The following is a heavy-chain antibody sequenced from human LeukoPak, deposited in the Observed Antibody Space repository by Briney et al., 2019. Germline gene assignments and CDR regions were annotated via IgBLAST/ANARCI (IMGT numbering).Heavy chain of an antibody. J-gene: IGHJ4*02. CDR1: GYTLTELS. Sequence: ASVKVSCKVSGYTLTELSMHRVRQAPGKGLEWMGGFDPEDGETIYAQKFQGRVTITADESTSTAYMELSSLRSEDTAVYYCARGYRRQWLVPGDYWGQGTLVTVSS. CDR3: ARGYRRQWLVPGDY. V-gene: IGHV1-24*01. D-gene: IGHD6-19*01. CDR2: FDPEDGET.